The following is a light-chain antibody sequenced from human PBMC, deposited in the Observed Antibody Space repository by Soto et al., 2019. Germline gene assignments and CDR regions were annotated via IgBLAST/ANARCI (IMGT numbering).Light chain of an antibody. CDR3: QQFGSSPGFT. J-gene: IGKJ3*01. V-gene: IGKV3-20*01. CDR2: GAS. Sequence: EIVLTQSPGTLSLSPGERATLSCRASQNINSRYLAWYQQKPGQAPRLVIYGASSRATGITDRFSGSGSVTDFTLTISRLEPEDFAVYYCQQFGSSPGFTFGPGTKVDIK. CDR1: QNINSRY.